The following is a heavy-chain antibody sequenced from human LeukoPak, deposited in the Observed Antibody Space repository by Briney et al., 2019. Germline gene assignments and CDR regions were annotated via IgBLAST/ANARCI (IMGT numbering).Heavy chain of an antibody. Sequence: PSETLSLTCSVCGDSIISSSYYWGWIRQPPGKGLEWIGSIYYSGRTYYNPSLKSRVTISIDTSRSQFSLKLSSVTAADTAVYYCARLYSGTRPPDYWGQGTLVTVSS. J-gene: IGHJ4*02. V-gene: IGHV4-39*01. CDR3: ARLYSGTRPPDY. CDR1: GDSIISSSYY. D-gene: IGHD3-10*01. CDR2: IYYSGRT.